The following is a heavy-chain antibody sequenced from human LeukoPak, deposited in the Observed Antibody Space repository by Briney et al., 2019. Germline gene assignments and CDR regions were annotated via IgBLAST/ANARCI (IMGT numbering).Heavy chain of an antibody. CDR2: ISYDGSNK. CDR3: AKEPLLWFGELQPYYFDY. J-gene: IGHJ4*02. V-gene: IGHV3-30*18. CDR1: GFTFSSYG. Sequence: GGSLRLSCAASGFTFSSYGMHWVRQAPGKGLEWVAVISYDGSNKYYADSVKGRFTISRDNSKNTLYLQMNSLRAEDTAVYYCAKEPLLWFGELQPYYFDYWGQGTLVTVSS. D-gene: IGHD3-10*01.